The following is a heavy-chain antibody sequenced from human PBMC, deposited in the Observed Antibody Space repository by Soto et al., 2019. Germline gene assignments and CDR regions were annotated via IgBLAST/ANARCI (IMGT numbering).Heavy chain of an antibody. V-gene: IGHV1-69*13. J-gene: IGHJ5*02. D-gene: IGHD3-22*01. CDR1: GGTFSSYA. Sequence: RASVKVSCKASGGTFSSYAISWVRQAPGQGLEWMGGIIPIFGTANYAQKFQGRVTITADESTSTAYMELSSLRSEDTAVYYCARNYDSSGYYPSYNWFDPWGQGTLVTVSS. CDR2: IIPIFGTA. CDR3: ARNYDSSGYYPSYNWFDP.